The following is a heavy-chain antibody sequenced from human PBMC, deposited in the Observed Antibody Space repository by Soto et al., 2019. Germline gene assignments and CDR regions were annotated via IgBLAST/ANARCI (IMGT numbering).Heavy chain of an antibody. CDR2: INHSGST. D-gene: IGHD3-16*01. Sequence: PSETLSLTCTVSGGSISSGDYYWSWIRQPPGKGLEWIGEINHSGSTNYNPSLKSRVTISVDTSKNQFSLKLSSVTAADTAVYYCARGGRYNYWGQGTLVTVSS. V-gene: IGHV4-39*07. CDR1: GGSISSGDYY. CDR3: ARGGRYNY. J-gene: IGHJ4*02.